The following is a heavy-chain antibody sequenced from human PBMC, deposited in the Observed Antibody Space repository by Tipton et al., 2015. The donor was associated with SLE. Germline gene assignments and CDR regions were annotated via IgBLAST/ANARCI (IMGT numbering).Heavy chain of an antibody. J-gene: IGHJ2*01. V-gene: IGHV3-23*01. Sequence: GLVKPSETLSLTCAVYGGSFSGYYWSWIRQPPGKGLEWVSAISGSGGSTYYADSVKGRFTISRDNSKNTLYLQMNSLRAEDTAVYYCAKDPDYDFWTGGDLWGRGTLVTVSS. CDR2: ISGSGGST. CDR1: GGSFSGYY. CDR3: AKDPDYDFWTGGDL. D-gene: IGHD3-3*01.